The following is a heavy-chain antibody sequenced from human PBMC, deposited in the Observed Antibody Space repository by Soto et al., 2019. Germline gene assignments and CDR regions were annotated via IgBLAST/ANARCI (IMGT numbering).Heavy chain of an antibody. D-gene: IGHD2-8*01. Sequence: QITLKESGPTLVKPTQTLTLTCTFSGFSLSTSGVGVGWIRQPPGKALEWLALIYWNDDKRYSPSLKSRLTITKDTSKNQVVLTMTNMDPVDTATYYCAHSGDIVLTVYAEEGCWFDPWGQGTLVTVSS. CDR3: AHSGDIVLTVYAEEGCWFDP. CDR2: IYWNDDK. J-gene: IGHJ5*02. V-gene: IGHV2-5*01. CDR1: GFSLSTSGVG.